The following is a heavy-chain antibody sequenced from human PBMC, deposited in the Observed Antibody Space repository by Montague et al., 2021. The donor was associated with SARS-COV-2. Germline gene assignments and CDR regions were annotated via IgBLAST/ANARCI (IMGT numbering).Heavy chain of an antibody. CDR3: AHRGMIRGLIFDY. CDR2: IYWNGDK. J-gene: IGHJ4*02. D-gene: IGHD3-10*01. V-gene: IGHV2-5*01. Sequence: VKPTQTLTLTCTFSGFSLRSDDEGVAWIRQSPGQALEWLAVIYWNGDKRYSPSLQRRLTITKDTSENQVVLTMTSMDPVDTATYYCAHRGMIRGLIFDYWGQGTLVTVSS. CDR1: GFSLRSDDEG.